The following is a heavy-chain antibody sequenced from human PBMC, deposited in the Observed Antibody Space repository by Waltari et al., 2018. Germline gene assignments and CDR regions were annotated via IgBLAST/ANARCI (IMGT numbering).Heavy chain of an antibody. CDR2: IKQDGSEK. J-gene: IGHJ4*02. V-gene: IGHV3-7*01. D-gene: IGHD4-17*01. CDR3: VTGLTTVTAKDYFDH. Sequence: EVHLVRSGGGPVQPGGSPRLSCAAPGLTLSCHCPHWVRQAPGKGLEWVANIKQDGSEKNYVDSVEGRFSISRDNAQNSLYLQMNSLRAEDTAIYYCVTGLTTVTAKDYFDHWGQGALVTVSS. CDR1: GLTLSCHC.